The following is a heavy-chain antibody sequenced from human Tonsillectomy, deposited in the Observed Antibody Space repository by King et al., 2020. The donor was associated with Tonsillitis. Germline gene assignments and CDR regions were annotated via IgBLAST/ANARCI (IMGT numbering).Heavy chain of an antibody. J-gene: IGHJ4*02. D-gene: IGHD6-13*01. Sequence: VQLVEAVVCLVQPGGSLRLSCATSGFIFIYHYMDWVRQAPGKGLEWLGRARNKVNGHTTEYAASVKGRFTVSRDDSKNSLYLQMTSLKTEDTAVYYCARDLGIADSTDWGLGTLVTVSS. CDR1: GFIFIYHY. CDR2: ARNKVNGHTT. V-gene: IGHV3-72*01. CDR3: ARDLGIADSTD.